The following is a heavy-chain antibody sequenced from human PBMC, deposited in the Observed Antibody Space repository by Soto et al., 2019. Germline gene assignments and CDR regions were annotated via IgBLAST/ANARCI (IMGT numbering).Heavy chain of an antibody. V-gene: IGHV4-59*01. CDR3: ARDRGGDYVFDY. CDR1: GTSISRYF. Sequence: SETLSLTCTVSGTSISRYFWSWIRQSPGKGLEWIGHISHSGSTNYNPSLKSRVTISIDTAENHFSLKLSSVTAADTAVFYCARDRGGDYVFDYWGQGTLVTVSS. J-gene: IGHJ4*02. D-gene: IGHD4-17*01. CDR2: ISHSGST.